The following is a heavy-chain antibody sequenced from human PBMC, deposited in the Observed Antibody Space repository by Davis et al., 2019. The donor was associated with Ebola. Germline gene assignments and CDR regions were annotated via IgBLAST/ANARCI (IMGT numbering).Heavy chain of an antibody. Sequence: AASVKVSCKASGGTFSSYTISWVRQAPGQGLEWMGRIIPILGIANYAQKFQGRVTITADKSTSTAYMELSSLRSEDTAVYYCARGSSLLWFGESNYGMDVWGQGTTVTVSS. CDR1: GGTFSSYT. D-gene: IGHD3-10*01. V-gene: IGHV1-69*02. CDR3: ARGSSLLWFGESNYGMDV. CDR2: IIPILGIA. J-gene: IGHJ6*02.